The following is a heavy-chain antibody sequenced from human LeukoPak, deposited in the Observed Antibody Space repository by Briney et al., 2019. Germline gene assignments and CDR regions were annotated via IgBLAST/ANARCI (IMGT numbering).Heavy chain of an antibody. CDR2: IIPIFGIA. CDR1: GGTFSSYA. CDR3: ARDNKAYYDILTGYENWFDP. J-gene: IGHJ5*02. V-gene: IGHV1-69*13. D-gene: IGHD3-9*01. Sequence: SVKVSCKASGGTFSSYAISWVRQAPGQGLEWMGGIIPIFGIANYAQKFQGRVTITADESTSTAYMELSSLRSEDTAVYYCARDNKAYYDILTGYENWFDPWGQGTLVTVSS.